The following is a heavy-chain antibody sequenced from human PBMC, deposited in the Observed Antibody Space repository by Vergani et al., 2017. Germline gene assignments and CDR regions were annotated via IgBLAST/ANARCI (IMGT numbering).Heavy chain of an antibody. J-gene: IGHJ4*02. Sequence: QVQLVESGGGLVKPGGSLRLSCAASGFTFSDYYMSWIRQAPGKGLEWVSYISSSSSYTNYADSVKGRFTISRDNAKNSLYLQMNSLRAEDTAVYYCARPLGTDSSGNYFDYWGQGTLVTVSS. CDR3: ARPLGTDSSGNYFDY. CDR2: ISSSSSYT. D-gene: IGHD3-22*01. CDR1: GFTFSDYY. V-gene: IGHV3-11*06.